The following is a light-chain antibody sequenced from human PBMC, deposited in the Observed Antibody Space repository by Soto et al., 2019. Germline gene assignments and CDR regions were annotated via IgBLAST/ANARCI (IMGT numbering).Light chain of an antibody. CDR3: QQYNDLLI. Sequence: IVMTQSPDTLSVSAGERATLSCRASQSVSNNLAWYQHKPGQAPRLLIYGASTRATDIPARFSGSGSGTEFTLTISSLQSEDFAVYYCQQYNDLLIFGGGTKVEIK. V-gene: IGKV3-15*01. J-gene: IGKJ4*01. CDR1: QSVSNN. CDR2: GAS.